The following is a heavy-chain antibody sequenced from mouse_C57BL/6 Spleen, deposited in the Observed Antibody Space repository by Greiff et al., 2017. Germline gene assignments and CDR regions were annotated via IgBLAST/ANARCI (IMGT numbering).Heavy chain of an antibody. V-gene: IGHV1-31*01. CDR3: AKHAVDYAMDY. D-gene: IGHD3-3*01. Sequence: VQLQQSGPELVKPGASVKISCKASGYSFTGYYMHWVKQSHGHILEWIGYIYPYNGDSRYNQKFKGKATLTVDKSSSTAYMALRSLTSEDSAVYMCAKHAVDYAMDYWGQGTSVTVSS. CDR2: IYPYNGDS. J-gene: IGHJ4*01. CDR1: GYSFTGYY.